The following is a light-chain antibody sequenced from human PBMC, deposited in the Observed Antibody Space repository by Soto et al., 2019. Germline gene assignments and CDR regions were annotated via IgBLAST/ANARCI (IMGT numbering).Light chain of an antibody. J-gene: IGLJ7*01. Sequence: QSVLTQSPSASASLGASVKLTCTLSSGHSNFAIAWLQQQPGKGPRYLMKLSSDGSHRHGDGVPDRFSGSSSGAERYLTISSLQSEDEADYYCQTWGTCLYAVFGGGTQLTVL. CDR1: SGHSNFA. V-gene: IGLV4-69*01. CDR3: QTWGTCLYAV. CDR2: LSSDGSH.